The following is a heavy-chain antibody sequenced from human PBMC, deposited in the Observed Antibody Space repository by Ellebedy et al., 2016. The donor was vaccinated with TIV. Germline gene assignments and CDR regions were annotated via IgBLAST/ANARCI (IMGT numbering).Heavy chain of an antibody. CDR2: ISYDGSNK. J-gene: IGHJ4*02. D-gene: IGHD2-15*01. Sequence: GGSLRLSXAASGFTFSSYAMHWVRQAPGKGLEWVAVISYDGSNKYYADSVKGRFTISRDNSKNTLYLQMNSLRAEDTAVYYCAKADCSGGSCSLPDYWGQGTLVTVSS. CDR1: GFTFSSYA. CDR3: AKADCSGGSCSLPDY. V-gene: IGHV3-30*04.